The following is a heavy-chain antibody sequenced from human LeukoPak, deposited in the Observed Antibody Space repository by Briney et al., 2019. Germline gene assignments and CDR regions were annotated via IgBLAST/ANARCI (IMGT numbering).Heavy chain of an antibody. CDR1: GFPLSPYV. D-gene: IGHD2-21*01. Sequence: QPGGSLRLSGAASGFPLSPYVMSWVRQAPGKGLEWVSAISGSGTTTYYADSVKGRFTISRDTSKSTLYLQMNSLRAEDTAVYYCAKGALLPAVHIRYFFDYWGQGTLVTVSS. CDR3: AKGALLPAVHIRYFFDY. CDR2: ISGSGTTT. V-gene: IGHV3-23*01. J-gene: IGHJ4*02.